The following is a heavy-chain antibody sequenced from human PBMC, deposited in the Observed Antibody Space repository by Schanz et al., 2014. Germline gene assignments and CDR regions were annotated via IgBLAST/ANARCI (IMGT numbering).Heavy chain of an antibody. J-gene: IGHJ4*02. CDR3: ARGRVVPAAPEFDY. D-gene: IGHD2-2*01. V-gene: IGHV4-4*07. Sequence: QVQLQESGPRLVKPSETLSLTCNVSGGSISTYYWSWIRQPAGKGLEWIGRIYTSGSTTYNPSLKSRVTISVDTSKKQFSLNLSSVTAADTAVYYCARGRVVPAAPEFDYWGQGILVTVSS. CDR1: GGSISTYY. CDR2: IYTSGST.